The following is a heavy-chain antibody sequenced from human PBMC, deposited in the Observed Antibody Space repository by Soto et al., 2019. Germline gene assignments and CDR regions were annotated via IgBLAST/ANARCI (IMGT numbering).Heavy chain of an antibody. CDR3: ARHPYIGGLDV. J-gene: IGHJ6*02. V-gene: IGHV5-10-1*01. CDR1: GYSFANYW. D-gene: IGHD2-15*01. Sequence: GESLKISCQGSGYSFANYWISWVRQLPGKGLEWMGRFNPSDSYTDYNPSFQGHVTISADKSISTAYVQWSSLKASDTAMYFCARHPYIGGLDVCGQGTAVTAP. CDR2: FNPSDSYT.